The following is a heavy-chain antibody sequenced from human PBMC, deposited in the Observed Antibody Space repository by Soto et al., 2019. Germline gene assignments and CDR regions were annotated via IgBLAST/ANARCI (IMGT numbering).Heavy chain of an antibody. V-gene: IGHV3-23*01. CDR1: GFTFSSYA. D-gene: IGHD1-7*01. Sequence: VGSLRLSCAASGFTFSSYAMSWVRQAPGKGLEWVSAISGSGGSTYYADSVKGRFTISRDNSKNTLYLQMNSLRAEDTAVYYCAKAQNWNYVNWFDPWGQGTLVTVSS. J-gene: IGHJ5*02. CDR2: ISGSGGST. CDR3: AKAQNWNYVNWFDP.